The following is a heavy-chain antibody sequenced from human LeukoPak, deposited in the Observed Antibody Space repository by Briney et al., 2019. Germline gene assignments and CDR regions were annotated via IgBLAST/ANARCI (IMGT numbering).Heavy chain of an antibody. CDR2: IYYSGST. CDR1: GGSISSSSYY. D-gene: IGHD3-10*01. Sequence: SETLSLTCTVSGGSISSSSYYWGWIRQPPGKGLEWIGSIYYSGSTYYNPSLKSRVTISVDRSKNQFSLKLSSVTAADTAVYYCARVATMVRGLETYFDYWGQGTLVTVSS. V-gene: IGHV4-39*07. CDR3: ARVATMVRGLETYFDY. J-gene: IGHJ4*02.